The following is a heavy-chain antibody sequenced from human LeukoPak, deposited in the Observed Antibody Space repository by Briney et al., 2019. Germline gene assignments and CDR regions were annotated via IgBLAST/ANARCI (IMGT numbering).Heavy chain of an antibody. CDR3: ARSRDWFDL. CDR1: GGSISGYY. CDR2: MYYSGTT. J-gene: IGHJ5*02. Sequence: PSETLSLTCTVSGGSISGYYWSWIRQPPGKGLEWIGYMYYSGTTNYNPSLKSRVTISVDTSKNQFSLKLNSVTAADTAVYYCARSRDWFDLWGQGILVTVSS. V-gene: IGHV4-59*01.